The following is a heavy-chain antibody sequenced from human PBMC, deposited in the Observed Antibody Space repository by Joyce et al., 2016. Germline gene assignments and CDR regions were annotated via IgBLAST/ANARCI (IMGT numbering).Heavy chain of an antibody. J-gene: IGHJ3*01. CDR1: GYTFTSYG. Sequence: HLVQSGTEAKKPGASVKVSCQATGYTFTSYGISWVRQAPGQGLEWMEGISTYSGNTNYGQKVRGRVTLTTGTSTDRADMEHRGLTSDDTADYYCAREGGLELNHNGMLSSRSMLTFDVWGQEATITISS. CDR3: AREGGLELNHNGMLSSRSMLTFDV. D-gene: IGHD1-26*01. V-gene: IGHV1-18*01. CDR2: ISTYSGNT.